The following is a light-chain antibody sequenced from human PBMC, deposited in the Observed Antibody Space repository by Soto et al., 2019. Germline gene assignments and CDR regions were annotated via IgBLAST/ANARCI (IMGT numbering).Light chain of an antibody. CDR3: QQYGSSLYT. V-gene: IGKV3-20*01. CDR1: QSVSSSY. J-gene: IGKJ2*01. CDR2: GAS. Sequence: IVLTQSPGTLSLSLGERATLSCRASQSVSSSYLAWYQQKPGQAPRLLIYGASSRATGIPDRFSGSGYGTDFTLTISRLEPEDFAVYYCQQYGSSLYTFGQGTKLEIK.